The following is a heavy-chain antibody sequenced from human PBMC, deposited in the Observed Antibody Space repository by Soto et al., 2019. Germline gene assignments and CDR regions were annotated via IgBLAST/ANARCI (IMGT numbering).Heavy chain of an antibody. CDR3: GRGNGIVVVPAANYYYYYYMDV. CDR1: GYTFTSYD. D-gene: IGHD2-2*01. V-gene: IGHV1-8*01. J-gene: IGHJ6*03. Sequence: ASVKVSCKASGYTFTSYDINWVRQATGQGLEWMGWMNPNSGNTGYAQKSQGRVTMTRNTSISTAYMELSSLRSEDTAVYYCGRGNGIVVVPAANYYYYYYMDVWGKGATVTVSS. CDR2: MNPNSGNT.